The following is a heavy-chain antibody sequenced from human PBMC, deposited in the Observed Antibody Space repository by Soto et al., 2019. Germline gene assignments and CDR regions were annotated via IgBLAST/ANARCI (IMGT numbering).Heavy chain of an antibody. CDR2: MNPNSGNT. D-gene: IGHD2-15*01. Sequence: ASVKVSCKASGYTFNSYDINWARQATGQGLEWMGWMNPNSGNTGYAQKFQGRVTMTRNTSISTAYMELSSLRSEDTAVYYCASDRYCSGGSCYSVAFDIWGQGTMVTVSS. CDR3: ASDRYCSGGSCYSVAFDI. CDR1: GYTFNSYD. J-gene: IGHJ3*02. V-gene: IGHV1-8*01.